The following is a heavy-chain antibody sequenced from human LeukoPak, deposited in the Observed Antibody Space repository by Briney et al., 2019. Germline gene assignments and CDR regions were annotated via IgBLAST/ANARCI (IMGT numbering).Heavy chain of an antibody. CDR2: IIPIIGTP. CDR1: GGTFSSNV. D-gene: IGHD6-13*01. V-gene: IGHV1-69*04. J-gene: IGHJ4*02. Sequence: GASVKVSCKAPGGTFSSNVISWVRQAPGQGLEWMGRIIPIIGTPDYAQKFQGRVTITANKSTNTAYMELTSLKSDDTAVYYCARAGGSSWYVSLYYWGQGTLVTVSS. CDR3: ARAGGSSWYVSLYY.